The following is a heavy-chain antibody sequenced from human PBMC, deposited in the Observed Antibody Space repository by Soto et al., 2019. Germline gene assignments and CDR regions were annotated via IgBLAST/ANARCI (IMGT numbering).Heavy chain of an antibody. V-gene: IGHV1-58*02. CDR3: ARPYCSSTSCYALDAFDI. Sequence: SVKVSCKASGFTFTSSAMQWVRQARGQRLEWIGWIVVGSGNTNYAQKFQERVTITRDMSTSTAYMERSSLRAEDTAMYYCARPYCSSTSCYALDAFDIWGQGTMVTVSS. D-gene: IGHD2-2*01. J-gene: IGHJ3*02. CDR2: IVVGSGNT. CDR1: GFTFTSSA.